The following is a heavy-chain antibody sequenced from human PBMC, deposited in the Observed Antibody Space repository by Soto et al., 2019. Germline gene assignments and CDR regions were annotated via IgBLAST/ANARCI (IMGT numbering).Heavy chain of an antibody. J-gene: IGHJ6*03. V-gene: IGHV3-11*01. CDR3: ARDRSELYGSGSYYNVGGHYYYMDV. Sequence: GGSLRLSCAASGFTFSDYYMSWIRQAPGKGLEWVSYISSSGSTIYYADSVKGRFTISRDNAKNSLYLQMNSLRAEDTAVYYCARDRSELYGSGSYYNVGGHYYYMDVWGKGTTVTVSS. CDR2: ISSSGSTI. CDR1: GFTFSDYY. D-gene: IGHD3-10*01.